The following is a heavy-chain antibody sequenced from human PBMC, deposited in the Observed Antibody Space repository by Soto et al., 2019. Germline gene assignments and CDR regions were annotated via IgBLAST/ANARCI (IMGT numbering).Heavy chain of an antibody. D-gene: IGHD4-17*01. CDR2: IYYSGSS. J-gene: IGHJ6*02. CDR3: ARFRNDYGGNSNYYYGMDV. CDR1: GGSIGSGGYY. V-gene: IGHV4-31*03. Sequence: SETLSLTCTVSGGSIGSGGYYWSWIRQYPGKGLERIGYIYYSGSSYYNPSLKSRVSISVDTSKNQFSLKLSSVTAADTAVYYCARFRNDYGGNSNYYYGMDVWGQGTTVTVSS.